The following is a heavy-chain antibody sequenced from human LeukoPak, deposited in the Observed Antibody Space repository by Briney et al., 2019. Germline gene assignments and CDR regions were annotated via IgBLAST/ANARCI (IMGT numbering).Heavy chain of an antibody. D-gene: IGHD4-11*01. CDR1: GGSVNNNAYY. Sequence: SETLSLTCTVSGGSVNNNAYYWGWVRQPPGKGLEYIGNVYYSGITYYNPSLQRRVTISVDTSNNQFSLKLSSVTAADTAVYYCARSDYSGYFDYWGQGTLVSVSS. CDR2: VYYSGIT. V-gene: IGHV4-39*01. J-gene: IGHJ4*02. CDR3: ARSDYSGYFDY.